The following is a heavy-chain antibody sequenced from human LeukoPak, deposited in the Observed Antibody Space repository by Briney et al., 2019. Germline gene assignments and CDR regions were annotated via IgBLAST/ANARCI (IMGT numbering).Heavy chain of an antibody. J-gene: IGHJ4*02. CDR2: INHSGST. Sequence: PSGTLSLTCAVYGGSFSGYYWSWIRQPPGKGLEWIGEINHSGSTNYNPSLKSRVTISVDTSKNQFSLKLSSVTAADTAVYYCARLVDTAMVVYFDYWGQGTLVTVSS. V-gene: IGHV4-34*01. CDR3: ARLVDTAMVVYFDY. D-gene: IGHD5-18*01. CDR1: GGSFSGYY.